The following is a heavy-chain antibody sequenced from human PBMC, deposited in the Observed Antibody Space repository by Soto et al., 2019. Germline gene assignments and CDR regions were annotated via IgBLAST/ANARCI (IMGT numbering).Heavy chain of an antibody. CDR3: AKAKGVEQWLEDY. J-gene: IGHJ4*02. V-gene: IGHV3-30*18. CDR1: GFTFSSYG. D-gene: IGHD6-19*01. CDR2: ISYDGSNK. Sequence: QVQLVESGGGVVQPGRSLRLSCAASGFTFSSYGMHWVRQAPGKGLEWVAVISYDGSNKYYADSVKGRFTISRDNSKNTLYRQMNSLRAEDTAVYYCAKAKGVEQWLEDYWGQGTLVTVSS.